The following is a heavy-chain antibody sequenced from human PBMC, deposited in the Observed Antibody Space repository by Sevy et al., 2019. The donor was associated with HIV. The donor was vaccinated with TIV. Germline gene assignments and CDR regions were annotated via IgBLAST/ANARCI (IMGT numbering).Heavy chain of an antibody. CDR3: AREPYFFDKSGYYWDY. J-gene: IGHJ4*02. CDR1: GVSVSSDTYY. V-gene: IGHV4-61*01. Sequence: SETLSLTCAVSGVSVSSDTYYWSWIRQPPGKGLEWIGYVDNTGSTNYSPSFKSRVTISVDTSKNQFSLGLFSDAAADTAVYYCAREPYFFDKSGYYWDYWGQGALVTVSS. CDR2: VDNTGST. D-gene: IGHD3-22*01.